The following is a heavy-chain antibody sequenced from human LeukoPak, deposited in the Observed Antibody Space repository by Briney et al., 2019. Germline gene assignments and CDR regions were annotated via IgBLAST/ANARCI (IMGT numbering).Heavy chain of an antibody. V-gene: IGHV3-33*01. CDR3: AFYYDSSGYLN. Sequence: PGGSLRLSCAASGFTFSSYGMPWVRQAPGKGLEWVAVIWYDGSNKYYADSVKGRFTISRDNSKNTLYLQMNSLRAEDTAVYYCAFYYDSSGYLNWGQGTLVTVSS. D-gene: IGHD3-22*01. CDR1: GFTFSSYG. CDR2: IWYDGSNK. J-gene: IGHJ4*02.